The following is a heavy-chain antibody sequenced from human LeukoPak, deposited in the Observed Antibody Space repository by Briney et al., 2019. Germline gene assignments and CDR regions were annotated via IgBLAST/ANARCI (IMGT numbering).Heavy chain of an antibody. CDR2: IYYSGST. V-gene: IGHV4-30-4*08. Sequence: SETLSLTCTVSGGSICSGDYYWSWIRQPPGKGLEWIGYIYYSGSTYYNPSLKSRVTISVDTSKNQFFLKLSSVTAADPAVYYCARNPPGGYYGSGSYGTFDYWGQGTLVTFSS. CDR3: ARNPPGGYYGSGSYGTFDY. D-gene: IGHD3-10*01. CDR1: GGSICSGDYY. J-gene: IGHJ4*02.